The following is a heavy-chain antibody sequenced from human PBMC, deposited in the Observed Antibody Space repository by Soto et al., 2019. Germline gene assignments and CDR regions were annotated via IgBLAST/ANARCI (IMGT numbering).Heavy chain of an antibody. Sequence: SETLSLTCNVSGGSISNYYWTWVRQSPEKGLEWIGYMYYNGNINYNPSLKSRVTISIDTSKNQFSLTLKSVTAADTAVYYCASGGNWFDPWGQGVMVTVYS. D-gene: IGHD3-16*01. CDR2: MYYNGNI. CDR3: ASGGNWFDP. J-gene: IGHJ5*02. CDR1: GGSISNYY. V-gene: IGHV4-59*01.